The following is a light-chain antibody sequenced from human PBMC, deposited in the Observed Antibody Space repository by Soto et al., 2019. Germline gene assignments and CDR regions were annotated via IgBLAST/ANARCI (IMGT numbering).Light chain of an antibody. CDR3: SSYSTTPRPHVL. J-gene: IGLJ2*01. CDR2: EVT. V-gene: IGLV2-14*01. Sequence: QSVLAQPASVSGSPGQSITISCTGTRSDIGRYNYVSWYQQRPGKAPKLLIYEVTYRPSGVSARFSGSKSGTTASLTISGLQAEDEADYFCSSYSTTPRPHVLFGGGTKVTVL. CDR1: RSDIGRYNY.